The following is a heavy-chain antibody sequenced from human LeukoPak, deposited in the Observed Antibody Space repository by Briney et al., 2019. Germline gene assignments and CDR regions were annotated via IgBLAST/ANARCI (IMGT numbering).Heavy chain of an antibody. CDR1: GFTVSSNY. J-gene: IGHJ3*02. Sequence: GGSLRLSCAASGFTVSSNYMSWVRQAPGKGLEWVSVIYSGGSTYYADSVKGRFTISRDNSKNTLYLQMNSLRAEDTAVYYCAREDSSGFFDIWGQGTMVTVSS. CDR2: IYSGGST. CDR3: AREDSSGFFDI. D-gene: IGHD3-10*01. V-gene: IGHV3-66*01.